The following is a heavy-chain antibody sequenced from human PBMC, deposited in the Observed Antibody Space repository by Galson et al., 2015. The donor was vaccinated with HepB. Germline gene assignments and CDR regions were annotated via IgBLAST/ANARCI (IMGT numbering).Heavy chain of an antibody. D-gene: IGHD3-3*01. CDR1: GFTFSSYG. Sequence: SLRLSCAASGFTFSSYGMHWVRQAPGKGLEWVAVISYDGSNKYYADSVKGRFTISRDNSKNTLYLQMNSLRAEDTAVYYCAKDGGFLVGGNYWGQGTLVTVSS. CDR3: AKDGGFLVGGNY. CDR2: ISYDGSNK. J-gene: IGHJ4*02. V-gene: IGHV3-30*18.